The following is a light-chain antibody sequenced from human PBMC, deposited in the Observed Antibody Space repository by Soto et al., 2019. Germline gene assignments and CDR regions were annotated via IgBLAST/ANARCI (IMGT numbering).Light chain of an antibody. J-gene: IGKJ1*01. CDR2: AAS. Sequence: DIQMTQSPSSLSASVGDRVTIICRASQSIISHLNWYQQKPGKAPEVLIYAASRLQSGVTSRFSGSGSGTDFTLTISSLQPEDFATYYYQQGYTTPGTFGQGTKVEIK. CDR1: QSIISH. V-gene: IGKV1-39*01. CDR3: QQGYTTPGT.